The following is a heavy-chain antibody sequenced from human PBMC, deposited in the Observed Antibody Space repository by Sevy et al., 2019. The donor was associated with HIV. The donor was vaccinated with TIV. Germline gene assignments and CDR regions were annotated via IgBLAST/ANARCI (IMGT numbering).Heavy chain of an antibody. D-gene: IGHD1-26*01. Sequence: SETLSLTCAVYGGSFSGYYWSWIRQPPGKGLEWIGEIHHSGSTNYNPSLKSRVTISVDTSKNQFSLNLTSVTAADAAVHYCARGRVRGVERERFDPWGQGTLVTVSS. V-gene: IGHV4-34*01. CDR3: ARGRVRGVERERFDP. CDR2: IHHSGST. J-gene: IGHJ5*02. CDR1: GGSFSGYY.